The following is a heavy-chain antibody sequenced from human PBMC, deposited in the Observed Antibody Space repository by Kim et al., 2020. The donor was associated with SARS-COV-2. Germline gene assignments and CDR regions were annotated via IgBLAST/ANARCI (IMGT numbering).Heavy chain of an antibody. J-gene: IGHJ4*02. Sequence: KYYVDSVKGRFTISRNNAKNSLYLQMNSLRAEDTAVYYCASYASGSSGYWGQGTLVTVSS. CDR2: K. CDR3: ASYASGSSGY. V-gene: IGHV3-7*01. D-gene: IGHD3-10*01.